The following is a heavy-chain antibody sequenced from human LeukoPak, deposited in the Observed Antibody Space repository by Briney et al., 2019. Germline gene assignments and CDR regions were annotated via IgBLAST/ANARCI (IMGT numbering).Heavy chain of an antibody. Sequence: SVKVSCKASGGTFSSYAISWVRQAPGQGLEWMGRIIPILGIANYAQKFQGRITITADKSTSTAYMELSSLRSEDTAVYYCARAIDSSSWYENWFDPWGQGTLVTVSS. CDR2: IIPILGIA. CDR1: GGTFSSYA. CDR3: ARAIDSSSWYENWFDP. V-gene: IGHV1-69*04. J-gene: IGHJ5*02. D-gene: IGHD6-13*01.